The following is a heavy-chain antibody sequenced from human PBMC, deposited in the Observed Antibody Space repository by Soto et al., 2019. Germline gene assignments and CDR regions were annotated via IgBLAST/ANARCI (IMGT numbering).Heavy chain of an antibody. CDR1: GYPLTSNY. CDR2: INPSGGTT. CDR3: ARGEPHSSRWNFDY. J-gene: IGHJ4*02. D-gene: IGHD6-19*01. Sequence: QVQLVQSGAEVKKPGASVKVSCTASGYPLTSNYIHWVRQAPGEGLEWMGKINPSGGTTRYGQKFQGRVTMTRDTSTSTVYMEMSSLRSEDTAVYYCARGEPHSSRWNFDYWGQGTLVIVSP. V-gene: IGHV1-46*01.